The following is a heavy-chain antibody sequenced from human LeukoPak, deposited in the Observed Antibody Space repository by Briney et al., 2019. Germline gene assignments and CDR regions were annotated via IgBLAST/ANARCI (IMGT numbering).Heavy chain of an antibody. D-gene: IGHD6-13*01. J-gene: IGHJ4*02. V-gene: IGHV4-34*01. Sequence: SETLSLTCAVYGGSFSGYYWSWIRQPPGKGLEWIGEINHSGSTNYNPSLKSRVTISVDTSKNQFSLKLSSVTSEDTAVYYCARGEQQLYVGVDYWGQGTLVTVSS. CDR2: INHSGST. CDR1: GGSFSGYY. CDR3: ARGEQQLYVGVDY.